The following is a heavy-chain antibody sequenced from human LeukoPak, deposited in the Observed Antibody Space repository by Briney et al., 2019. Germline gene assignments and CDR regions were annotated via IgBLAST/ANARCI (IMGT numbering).Heavy chain of an antibody. CDR2: ISAYNGNT. D-gene: IGHD3-10*01. CDR1: GYTFTSYG. J-gene: IGHJ4*02. V-gene: IGHV1-18*01. CDR3: AREYGSGSYTGIDY. Sequence: GASVTVSCKASGYTFTSYGISWVRQAPGQGLEWMGWISAYNGNTNYAQKLQGRVTMTTDTSTNTGYMELRSLRSDDTAVYYCAREYGSGSYTGIDYWGQGTLVTVSS.